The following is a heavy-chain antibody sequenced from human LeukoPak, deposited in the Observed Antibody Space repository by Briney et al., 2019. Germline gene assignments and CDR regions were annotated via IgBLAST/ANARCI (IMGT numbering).Heavy chain of an antibody. CDR2: ISSNGGST. CDR1: GFTFSSYA. CDR3: AKEPASSGWFDP. Sequence: GGSLRLSCSASGFTFSSYAMHWVRQAPGKGLEYVSAISSNGGSTYYADSVKGRFTISRDNSKNTLYLQMNSLRAEDTAVYYCAKEPASSGWFDPWGQGTLVAVSS. J-gene: IGHJ5*02. V-gene: IGHV3-64*04. D-gene: IGHD6-19*01.